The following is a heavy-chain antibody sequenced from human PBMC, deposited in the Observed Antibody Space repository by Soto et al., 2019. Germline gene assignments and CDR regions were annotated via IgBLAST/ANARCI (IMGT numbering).Heavy chain of an antibody. CDR2: IYYSGST. Sequence: QVQLQESGPGLVKPSETLSLTCTVSGGSISSYYWSWIRQPPGKGLEWIGYIYYSGSTNYNPSLKSRVTISVDTSKNQFSLKLSSVTAADTAVYYCARACCAATLGYCSSTSCYGSAFDIWGQGTMVTVSS. J-gene: IGHJ3*02. V-gene: IGHV4-59*01. CDR1: GGSISSYY. CDR3: ARACCAATLGYCSSTSCYGSAFDI. D-gene: IGHD2-2*01.